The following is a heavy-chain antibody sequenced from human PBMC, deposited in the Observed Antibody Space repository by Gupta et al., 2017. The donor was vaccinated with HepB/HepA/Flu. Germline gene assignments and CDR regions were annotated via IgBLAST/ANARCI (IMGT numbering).Heavy chain of an antibody. CDR3: ARGGYCSGSSFSWYDGMDV. V-gene: IGHV3-33*01. J-gene: IGHJ6*01. Sequence: QVQLVESGGGVVQPGMSLRLSCAASGFTFSTYGMHLFRQAPGKGLEWVAAIWYDGSHQYYADSVRGRFTISRDNSKNTLYVQMNSLRAEDTAVYYCARGGYCSGSSFSWYDGMDVWGQGTTVTVSS. CDR1: GFTFSTYG. CDR2: IWYDGSHQ. D-gene: IGHD2-15*01.